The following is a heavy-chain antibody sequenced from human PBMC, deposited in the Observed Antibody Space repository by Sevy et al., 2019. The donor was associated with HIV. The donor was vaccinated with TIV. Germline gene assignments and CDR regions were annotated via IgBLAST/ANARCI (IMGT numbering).Heavy chain of an antibody. CDR3: AHRRMVRGVITAPFDY. CDR2: IYWDDDT. Sequence: SGPTLVNPTQTLTLTCTFSGFSLSTSGVGVGWIRQPPGNALEWLALIYWDDDTRYSPSLKSRLNITKDTSTNQVVLTMTNMDPVDTATYFCAHRRMVRGVITAPFDYWGQGTLVTVSS. D-gene: IGHD3-10*01. J-gene: IGHJ4*02. CDR1: GFSLSTSGVG. V-gene: IGHV2-5*02.